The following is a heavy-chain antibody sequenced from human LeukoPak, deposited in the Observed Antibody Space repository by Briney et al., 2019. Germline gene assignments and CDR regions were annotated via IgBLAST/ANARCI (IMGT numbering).Heavy chain of an antibody. J-gene: IGHJ4*02. CDR3: ATGQTTVTTLWDY. V-gene: IGHV1-24*01. CDR2: FDPEDGET. CDR1: GYTLTELS. D-gene: IGHD4-17*01. Sequence: VASVKVPCKVSGYTLTELSMHWVRQAPGKGLEWMGGFDPEDGETIYAQKFQGRVTMTEDTSTDTAYMELSSLRSEDTAVYYCATGQTTVTTLWDYWGQGTLVTVSS.